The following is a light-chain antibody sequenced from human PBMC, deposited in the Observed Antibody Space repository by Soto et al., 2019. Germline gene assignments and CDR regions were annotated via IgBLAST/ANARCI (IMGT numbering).Light chain of an antibody. CDR3: QKYNTAPLT. CDR2: GAS. J-gene: IGKJ4*01. CDR1: QDISYY. Sequence: DIQMTQSPSSLSASVGDRVTITCRANQDISYYLAWYQQKQGKVPKLLIYGASTLQSGVPSRFSGSGYGTEFTLTISNLQPEDVATYYCQKYNTAPLTFGGGTKVDIK. V-gene: IGKV1-27*01.